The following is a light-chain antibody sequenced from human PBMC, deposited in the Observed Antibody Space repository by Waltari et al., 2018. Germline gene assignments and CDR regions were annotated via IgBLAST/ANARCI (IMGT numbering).Light chain of an antibody. V-gene: IGKV2-30*01. CDR2: KVS. J-gene: IGKJ4*01. Sequence: DVVMTQSPLSLPVTLGQPASISCRSSESLVYSDGNTYLNWFQQRPGQSPRRLICKVSNRDSGVPDRFSGSGSGTDFTLKVSRVEAEDVGVYYCMQGKSWPLTFGGGTKVEIK. CDR3: MQGKSWPLT. CDR1: ESLVYSDGNTY.